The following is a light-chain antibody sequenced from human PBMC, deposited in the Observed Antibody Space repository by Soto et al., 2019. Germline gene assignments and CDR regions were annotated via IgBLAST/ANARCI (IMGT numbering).Light chain of an antibody. CDR2: LNSDGSH. CDR3: QTWGTGIQV. J-gene: IGLJ3*02. V-gene: IGLV4-69*01. CDR1: SGHSSYA. Sequence: QPVLTQSPSASASLGASVKLTCTLSSGHSSYAIAWHQQQPEKGPRYLMKLNSDGSHSKGDGIPDRFSGSSSGAVRYLTISSLQSEDEADYDCQTWGTGIQVFGGGTKLTGL.